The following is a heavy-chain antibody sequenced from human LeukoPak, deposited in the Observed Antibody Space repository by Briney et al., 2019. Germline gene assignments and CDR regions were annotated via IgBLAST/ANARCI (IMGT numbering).Heavy chain of an antibody. CDR2: IYHSGST. D-gene: IGHD5-18*01. J-gene: IGHJ4*02. Sequence: PSQTLSLTCAVSGGSISSGGYSWSWIRQPPGKGLEWIGYIYHSGSTYYNPSLKSRVTISVDRSKNQFSLKLSSVTAADTAVYYCAGDGDTAMFDYWGQGTLVTVSS. V-gene: IGHV4-30-2*01. CDR3: AGDGDTAMFDY. CDR1: GGSISSGGYS.